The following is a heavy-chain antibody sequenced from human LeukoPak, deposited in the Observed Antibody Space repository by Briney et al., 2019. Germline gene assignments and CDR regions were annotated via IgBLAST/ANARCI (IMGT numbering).Heavy chain of an antibody. D-gene: IGHD2-15*01. CDR1: GYTFTSYY. CDR2: INPSGGST. Sequence: ASVKVSCKASGYTFTSYYMHWVRQAPGQGLEWMGIINPSGGSTSYAQKFQGRVTMTRDMSTSTVYMELSSLRSEDTAVYYCARDPGGGWTREYYMDVWGKGTTVTVSS. V-gene: IGHV1-46*01. J-gene: IGHJ6*03. CDR3: ARDPGGGWTREYYMDV.